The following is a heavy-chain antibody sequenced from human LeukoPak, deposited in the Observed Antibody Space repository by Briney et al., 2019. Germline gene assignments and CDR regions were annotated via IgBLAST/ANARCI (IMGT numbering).Heavy chain of an antibody. CDR1: GFTFSSYS. V-gene: IGHV3-21*01. D-gene: IGHD6-13*01. J-gene: IGHJ3*02. CDR3: ARVLAAAGPLDGPTEDGNAQNAFDI. Sequence: GGSLRLSCAASGFTFSSYSMNWVRQAPGKGLEWVSSISSSSSYICYADSVKGRFTISRDNAKNSLYLQMNSLRAEDTAVCYCARVLAAAGPLDGPTEDGNAQNAFDIWGQGTMVTVSS. CDR2: ISSSSSYI.